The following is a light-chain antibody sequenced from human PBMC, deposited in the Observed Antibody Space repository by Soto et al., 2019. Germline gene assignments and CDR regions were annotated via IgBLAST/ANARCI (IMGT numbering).Light chain of an antibody. CDR2: KAS. CDR1: QTISSW. Sequence: DIQSTQSPSTLSGCLLDIVSITCRASQTISSWLAWYQQKPGKAPKLLIYKASTLKSGVPSRFSGSGSGTEFTLTISSLQPDDFATYYCQHYNSYSEAFGQGTKVDIK. V-gene: IGKV1-5*03. CDR3: QHYNSYSEA. J-gene: IGKJ1*01.